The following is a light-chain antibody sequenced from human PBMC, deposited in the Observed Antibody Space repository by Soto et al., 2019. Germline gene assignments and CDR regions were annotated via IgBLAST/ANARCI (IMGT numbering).Light chain of an antibody. CDR2: RGN. CDR3: AVWDDALSGFVL. J-gene: IGLJ2*01. Sequence: QSVLTQPPSASGTPGQRVTISCAGTTANVGTNNVYWYRHYPGTAPELLIYRGNQRPTGVPDRFSSSKSGASASLAISGLRSDDEGDYYCAVWDDALSGFVLFGGGTKVTVL. V-gene: IGLV1-47*01. CDR1: TANVGTNN.